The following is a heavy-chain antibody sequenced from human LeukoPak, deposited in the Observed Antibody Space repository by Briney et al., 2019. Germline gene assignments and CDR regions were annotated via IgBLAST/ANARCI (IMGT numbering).Heavy chain of an antibody. CDR2: IYYSGST. CDR1: GGSISSSSYY. J-gene: IGHJ4*02. V-gene: IGHV4-39*01. CDR3: ARGLFLGGVIVL. D-gene: IGHD3-16*02. Sequence: SETLSLTCTVSGGSISSSSYYWGWNRQPPGKGLEWIGSIYYSGSTYYNPSLKSRVTISVDTSKNQFSLKLSSVTAADTAVYYCARGLFLGGVIVLWGQGTLVTVSS.